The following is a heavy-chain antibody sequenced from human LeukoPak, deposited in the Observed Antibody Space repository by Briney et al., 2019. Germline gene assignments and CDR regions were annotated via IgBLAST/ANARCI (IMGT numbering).Heavy chain of an antibody. J-gene: IGHJ4*02. D-gene: IGHD4-23*01. CDR2: ISGSGAST. CDR3: ARRTTVVGPAPFDH. V-gene: IGHV3-23*01. CDR1: GFTFSSYA. Sequence: PGGSLRLSCAASGFTFSSYAMTWVRQAPGEGLEWVSTISGSGASTYYADSVKGRFTISRDNSKNTLYLQMNSLRAEDTAVYYCARRTTVVGPAPFDHWGQGTLVTVSS.